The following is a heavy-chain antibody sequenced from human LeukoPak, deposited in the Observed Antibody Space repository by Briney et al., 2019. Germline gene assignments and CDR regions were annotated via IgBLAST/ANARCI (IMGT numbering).Heavy chain of an antibody. V-gene: IGHV1-69*05. J-gene: IGHJ6*03. Sequence: SSVKVPCKASGGTFSGYAISWVRQAPGQGLEWMGGIIPIFGTANYAQKFQGRVTITTDESTSTAYMELSSLRSEDTAVYYCARNSYSSSWYSGGYYYYYYMDVWGKGTTVTVSS. CDR2: IIPIFGTA. CDR3: ARNSYSSSWYSGGYYYYYYMDV. D-gene: IGHD6-13*01. CDR1: GGTFSGYA.